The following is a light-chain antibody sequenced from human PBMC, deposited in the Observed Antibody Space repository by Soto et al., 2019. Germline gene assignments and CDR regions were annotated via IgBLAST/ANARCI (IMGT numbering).Light chain of an antibody. J-gene: IGKJ1*01. CDR2: GAS. V-gene: IGKV3-15*01. Sequence: EIVMTQSPATLSVSPGERATLSCRASQSVSSDLAWYQQKFGQAPRVLIYGASTRATGIPARFSGSGSGTEFTLTISSLQSEDFAVYYCQHYNIWPWTFGQGTRVEVK. CDR1: QSVSSD. CDR3: QHYNIWPWT.